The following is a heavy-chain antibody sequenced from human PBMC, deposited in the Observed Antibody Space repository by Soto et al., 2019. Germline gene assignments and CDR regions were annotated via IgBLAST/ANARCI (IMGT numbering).Heavy chain of an antibody. V-gene: IGHV3-9*01. CDR1: GFTFDDYA. CDR3: AKVMYSSSGNFDY. D-gene: IGHD6-6*01. Sequence: EVQLVESGGGLVQPGRSLRLSCAASGFTFDDYAMHWVRQAPGKGLEWVSGISWNSGSIGYADSVKGRFTISRDNAKNSLYLQMNSLRAEDTALYSCAKVMYSSSGNFDYWCQGTLVTVSS. J-gene: IGHJ4*02. CDR2: ISWNSGSI.